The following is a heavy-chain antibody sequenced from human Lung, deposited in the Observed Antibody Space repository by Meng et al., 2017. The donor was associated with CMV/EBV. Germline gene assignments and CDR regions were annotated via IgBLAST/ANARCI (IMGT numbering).Heavy chain of an antibody. V-gene: IGHV1-18*01. Sequence: AQLGQAGGEVKKPGASVKVSWKASGYTFTNYGITWVRQAPGQGLEWMEWISAYNGNTNYAQTLQGRLTMTTDTSTSTAYMELRSLRSDDTAVYYCARVEVGITSGDYWGQGTLVTVSS. CDR3: ARVEVGITSGDY. J-gene: IGHJ4*02. CDR2: ISAYNGNT. D-gene: IGHD1-26*01. CDR1: GYTFTNYG.